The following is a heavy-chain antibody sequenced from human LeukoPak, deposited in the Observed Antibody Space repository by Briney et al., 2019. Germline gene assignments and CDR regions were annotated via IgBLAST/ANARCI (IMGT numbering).Heavy chain of an antibody. V-gene: IGHV4-39*07. CDR2: IYYSGST. Sequence: SETLSLTCTVSGGSISSSSYYWGWIRQPPGKGLEWIGSIYYSGSTYYNPSLKSRITISVNTTKNQFSLKLSSVTAADTAVYYGARDSVYDNWFDPWGEGTLVTVSS. CDR1: GGSISSSSYY. D-gene: IGHD2/OR15-2a*01. J-gene: IGHJ5*02. CDR3: ARDSVYDNWFDP.